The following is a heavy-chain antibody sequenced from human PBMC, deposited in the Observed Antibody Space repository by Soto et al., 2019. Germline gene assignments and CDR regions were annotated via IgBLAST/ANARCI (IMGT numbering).Heavy chain of an antibody. J-gene: IGHJ5*02. D-gene: IGHD3-10*01. CDR2: ILDTGTTV. CDR1: GFPFSSTD. CDR3: VKYSGWFNN. Sequence: GGSLTLSCAASGFPFSSTDMSWVRQAPGKGLEWVSTILDTGTTVFYADSVKGRFTVYRDNSNNTLYVPMNNLRADDTAVYYCVKYSGWFNNWGQGALVTVSS. V-gene: IGHV3-23*01.